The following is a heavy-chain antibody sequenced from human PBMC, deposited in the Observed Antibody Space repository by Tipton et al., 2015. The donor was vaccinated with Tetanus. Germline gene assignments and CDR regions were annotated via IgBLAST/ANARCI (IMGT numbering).Heavy chain of an antibody. CDR2: IRSKAYGGTT. J-gene: IGHJ6*04. D-gene: IGHD1-26*01. Sequence: SLRLSCTASGFTFGDYAMSWFRQAPGKGLEWVGFIRSKAYGGTTEYAASVKGRFTISRDDSKSIAYPQMNSLKTEDTAVYYCTRDRVGASVDGMDVWGKGTTVTVSS. CDR3: TRDRVGASVDGMDV. CDR1: GFTFGDYA. V-gene: IGHV3-49*03.